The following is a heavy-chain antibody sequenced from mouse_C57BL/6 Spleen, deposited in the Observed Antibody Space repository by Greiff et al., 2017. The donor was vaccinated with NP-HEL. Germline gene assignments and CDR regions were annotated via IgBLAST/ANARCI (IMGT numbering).Heavy chain of an antibody. D-gene: IGHD2-4*01. Sequence: EVQLQESGPGLAKPSQTLSLTCSVTGYSITSDYWNWIRKFPGNKLEYMGYISYSGSTYYNPALKSRISITRDTSKNQNYLQLNSVTTEDTAADDCARQVYYDYFDYWGQGTTLTVSS. CDR1: GYSITSDY. J-gene: IGHJ2*01. CDR2: ISYSGST. CDR3: ARQVYYDYFDY. V-gene: IGHV3-8*01.